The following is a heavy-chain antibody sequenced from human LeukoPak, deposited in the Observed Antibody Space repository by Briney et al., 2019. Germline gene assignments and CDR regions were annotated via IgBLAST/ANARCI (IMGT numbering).Heavy chain of an antibody. Sequence: GGSLRLSCAASGFTFSSFGMHWVRQAPGKGLEWVSVIYSGGSTYYADSVKGRFTISRDNSKNTLYLQMNSLRAEDTAVYYCAKGYDILTGCDYWGQGTLVTVSS. CDR3: AKGYDILTGCDY. CDR1: GFTFSSFG. V-gene: IGHV3-NL1*01. D-gene: IGHD3-9*01. J-gene: IGHJ4*02. CDR2: IYSGGST.